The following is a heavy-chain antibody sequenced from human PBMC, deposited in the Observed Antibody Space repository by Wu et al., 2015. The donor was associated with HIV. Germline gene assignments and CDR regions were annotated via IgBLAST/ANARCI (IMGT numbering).Heavy chain of an antibody. CDR2: INPNSGGT. CDR1: GGTFSGYA. V-gene: IGHV1-2*02. J-gene: IGHJ4*03. D-gene: IGHD3-10*01. Sequence: QVQLVQSGAEVKKPGSSVKVSCKASGGTFSGYAISWVRQAPGQGLEWMGWINPNSGGTNYAQKFQGRVTMTRDTSISTAYMELSRLRSDDTAVYYCARITMVRGVEIADFDYWGRGNGWSPSPQ. CDR3: ARITMVRGVEIADFDY.